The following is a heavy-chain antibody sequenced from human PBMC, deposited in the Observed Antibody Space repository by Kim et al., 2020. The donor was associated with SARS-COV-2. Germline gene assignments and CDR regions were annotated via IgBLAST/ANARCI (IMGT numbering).Heavy chain of an antibody. Sequence: GESLKISCKGSGYSFTSYWIGWVRQMPGKGLEWMGIIYPGDSDTRYSPSFQGQVTISSDKSISTAYLQWSSLKASDTAMYYCARQGFGGGSYYDTYYWGQGTLVTVSS. V-gene: IGHV5-51*01. D-gene: IGHD1-26*01. CDR3: ARQGFGGGSYYDTYY. J-gene: IGHJ4*02. CDR1: GYSFTSYW. CDR2: IYPGDSDT.